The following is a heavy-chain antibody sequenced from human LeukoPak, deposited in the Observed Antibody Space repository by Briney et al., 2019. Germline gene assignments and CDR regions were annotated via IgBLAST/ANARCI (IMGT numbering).Heavy chain of an antibody. J-gene: IGHJ4*02. CDR2: ISFDGNYK. V-gene: IGHV3-33*01. CDR3: ARYAALGEQYYFDY. Sequence: PGGSLRLSCAASGFTFSHCGMHWVRQAPGKGLEWVAVISFDGNYKYYADSVKGRFTVSRDDSKNTLYLQMNGLRAEDTAVYYCARYAALGEQYYFDYWGQGTLVTVSS. CDR1: GFTFSHCG. D-gene: IGHD1/OR15-1a*01.